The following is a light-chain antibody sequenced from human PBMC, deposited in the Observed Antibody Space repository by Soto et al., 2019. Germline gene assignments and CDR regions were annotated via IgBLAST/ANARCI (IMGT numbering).Light chain of an antibody. CDR2: GAS. J-gene: IGKJ1*01. CDR3: QQYGSSPT. CDR1: QSVSSR. Sequence: EIVLTQSPGTLSLSPGERATLSCRASQSVSSRLAWYQQTPGQAPRLLIFGASNRATGFPDRFSGSGSGTDFTFTISRLEPEDFAVYYCQQYGSSPTFGQGTKVDIK. V-gene: IGKV3-20*01.